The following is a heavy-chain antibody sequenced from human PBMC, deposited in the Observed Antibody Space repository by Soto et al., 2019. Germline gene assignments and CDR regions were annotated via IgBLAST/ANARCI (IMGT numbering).Heavy chain of an antibody. D-gene: IGHD3-10*01. CDR2: INQSGTT. J-gene: IGHJ6*02. Sequence: SETLCVTCAVSAGSSRACYRSGLRQPPGKRMEWIGEINQSGTTHYNPSLKRRINISIDTSKNQFSLNLTSVTAADTATYYCARDIITVIGGEIYYYFGMDVWGQGTTVTVS. CDR3: ARDIITVIGGEIYYYFGMDV. CDR1: AGSSRACY. V-gene: IGHV4-34*01.